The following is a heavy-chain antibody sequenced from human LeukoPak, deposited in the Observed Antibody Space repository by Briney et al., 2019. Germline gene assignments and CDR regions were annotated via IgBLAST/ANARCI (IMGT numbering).Heavy chain of an antibody. Sequence: GGSLRLSCAASGFTFSSYNMNWVRQAPGKGLEWVSYISSSSSTIYHADSVKGRFTISRDNAKNSLYLRMNSLRAEDTAVYYCARAYYGGYSDYWGQGTLVTVSS. J-gene: IGHJ4*02. CDR3: ARAYYGGYSDY. CDR2: ISSSSSTI. CDR1: GFTFSSYN. D-gene: IGHD2-21*01. V-gene: IGHV3-48*01.